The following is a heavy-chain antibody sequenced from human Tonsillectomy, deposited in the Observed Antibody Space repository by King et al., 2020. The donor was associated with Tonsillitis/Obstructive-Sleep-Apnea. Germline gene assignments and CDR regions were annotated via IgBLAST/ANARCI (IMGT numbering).Heavy chain of an antibody. CDR1: GGSISSYY. CDR3: ARVGSSGWTDFDY. CDR2: IYYSGST. V-gene: IGHV4-59*01. D-gene: IGHD6-19*01. J-gene: IGHJ4*02. Sequence: VQLQESGPGLVKPSETLSLTCTVSGGSISSYYWSWIRQPPGKGLEWIGYIYYSGSTNYNPSLKSQVTISVDTSKNQFSLKLSSVTAADTAVYYCARVGSSGWTDFDYWGQGTLVTVSS.